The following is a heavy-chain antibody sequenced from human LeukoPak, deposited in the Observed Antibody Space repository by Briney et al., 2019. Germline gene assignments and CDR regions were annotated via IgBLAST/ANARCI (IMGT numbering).Heavy chain of an antibody. V-gene: IGHV3-23*01. Sequence: GGALRLSCAASGFTFSSYAMRWVRQAPGKGLEWVSAISGSGGSTYYADSVKGRFTISRDNSKNTLYLQMNSLRAEDTAVYYCARSYYDFWSGPTPTFDYWGQGTLVTVSS. CDR2: ISGSGGST. D-gene: IGHD3-3*01. CDR1: GFTFSSYA. J-gene: IGHJ4*02. CDR3: ARSYYDFWSGPTPTFDY.